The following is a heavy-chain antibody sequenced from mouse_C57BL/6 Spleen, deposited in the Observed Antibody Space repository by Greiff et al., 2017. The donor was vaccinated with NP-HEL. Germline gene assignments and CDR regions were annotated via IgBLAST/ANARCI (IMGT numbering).Heavy chain of an antibody. Sequence: EVKVVESEGGLVQPGSSMKLSCTASGFTFSDYYMAWVRQVPEKGLEWVANINYDGSSTYYLDSLKSRFIISRDNAKNILYLQMSSLKSEDTATYYCAREGWTYYYAMDYWGQGTSVTVSS. V-gene: IGHV5-16*01. D-gene: IGHD1-1*02. J-gene: IGHJ4*01. CDR2: INYDGSST. CDR1: GFTFSDYY. CDR3: AREGWTYYYAMDY.